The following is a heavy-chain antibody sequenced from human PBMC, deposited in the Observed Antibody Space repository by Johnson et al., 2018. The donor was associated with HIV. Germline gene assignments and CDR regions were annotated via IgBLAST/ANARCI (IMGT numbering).Heavy chain of an antibody. V-gene: IGHV3-11*04. CDR3: ARDSYDISGQQHDAFDM. CDR2: ISNSGSSV. J-gene: IGHJ3*02. Sequence: VQLVESGGGLVKPGGSLRLSCAASGFTFNDYYMSWIRQAPGKGLEWVSYISNSGSSVYYADSVKGRFTISRDNAKNSLYLQMNSLRAEDTAVYYCARDSYDISGQQHDAFDMWGQGTMVTVSS. CDR1: GFTFNDYY. D-gene: IGHD3-22*01.